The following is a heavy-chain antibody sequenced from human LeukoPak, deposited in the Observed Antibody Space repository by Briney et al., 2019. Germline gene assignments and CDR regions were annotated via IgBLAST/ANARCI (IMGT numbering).Heavy chain of an antibody. J-gene: IGHJ4*02. CDR1: GYTFTGYY. CDR2: INPNSGGT. V-gene: IGHV1-2*02. Sequence: GASVKVSCKASGYTFTGYYMHWVRQAPGQGLEWMGWINPNSGGTNYAQKFQGRVTMTRDTSISTAYMELSRLRSGDTAVYYCARSPSGSKAAKYWGQGTLVTVSS. CDR3: ARSPSGSKAAKY. D-gene: IGHD6-13*01.